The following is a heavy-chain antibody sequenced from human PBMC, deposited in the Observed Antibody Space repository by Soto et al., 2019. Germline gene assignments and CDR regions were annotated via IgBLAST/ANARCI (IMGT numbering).Heavy chain of an antibody. V-gene: IGHV4-59*01. CDR1: GGLTKNYY. CDR2: SYYTGTT. J-gene: IGHJ4*02. Sequence: QVQLQESGPGLVKPSETLSLSCNVSGGLTKNYYWSWIRQPPGKGLEWIGYSYYTGTTNYNPSLKSRVTISVDTSKNQVSLQMNSVTAADTAVYYCARESTTDYYFDYWGRGTLVTVSS. CDR3: ARESTTDYYFDY. D-gene: IGHD1-1*01.